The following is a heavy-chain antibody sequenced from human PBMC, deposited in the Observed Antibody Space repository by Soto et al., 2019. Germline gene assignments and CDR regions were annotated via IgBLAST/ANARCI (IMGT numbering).Heavy chain of an antibody. Sequence: QVRLVQSGAEVRKPGSSVTVSCETSGDTFSNYVMSWVRQAPGQGLEWMGGFTPTSGSPYYSEKSQGRITITADTSTSTSHRRLSSLTSDGTAVYYCARIGVGSRRWGQGTLVNVPS. V-gene: IGHV1-69*06. CDR3: ARIGVGSRR. CDR2: FTPTSGSP. D-gene: IGHD1-26*01. J-gene: IGHJ3*01. CDR1: GDTFSNYV.